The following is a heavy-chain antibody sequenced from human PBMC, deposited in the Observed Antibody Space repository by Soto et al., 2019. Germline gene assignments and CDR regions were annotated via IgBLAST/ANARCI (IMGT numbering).Heavy chain of an antibody. D-gene: IGHD1-26*01. CDR2: IRSKSNKYAT. CDR3: SSGSYYSSY. V-gene: IGHV3-73*01. Sequence: GGSLRLSCTAYGFSFSGSAMHWVRQASGKGLEWVGRIRSKSNKYATLYAASVKGRFTISRDDSQNTAYLQMESLKSEDTAVYYCSSGSYYSSYWGQGTLVTVSS. CDR1: GFSFSGSA. J-gene: IGHJ4*02.